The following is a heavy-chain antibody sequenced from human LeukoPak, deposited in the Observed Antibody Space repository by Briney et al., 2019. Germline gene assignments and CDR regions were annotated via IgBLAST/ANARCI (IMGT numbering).Heavy chain of an antibody. CDR1: GFTFGDYL. D-gene: IGHD6-19*01. J-gene: IGHJ4*02. Sequence: GGSLRLSCTASGFTFGDYLMSWSRQASGKGLEWIGFISGGTKEYAASVKDRFTISRDDSTSIAYLQMNSLTTEDTAVYYCSRGSGWLSVYWGQGTLVTVSS. V-gene: IGHV3-49*03. CDR3: SRGSGWLSVY. CDR2: ISGGTK.